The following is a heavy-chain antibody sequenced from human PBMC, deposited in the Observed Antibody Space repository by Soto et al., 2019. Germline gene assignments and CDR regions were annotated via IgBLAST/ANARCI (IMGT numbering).Heavy chain of an antibody. D-gene: IGHD2-15*01. J-gene: IGHJ3*02. Sequence: GGSLRLSCAASGFTFSSYGMHWVRQAPGKGLEWVAVISYDGSNKYYADSVKGRFTISRDNSKNTLYLQMNSLRAEDTAVYYCANGYCSGGSCYSDAFDIWGQGTMVTVSS. CDR3: ANGYCSGGSCYSDAFDI. CDR2: ISYDGSNK. V-gene: IGHV3-30*18. CDR1: GFTFSSYG.